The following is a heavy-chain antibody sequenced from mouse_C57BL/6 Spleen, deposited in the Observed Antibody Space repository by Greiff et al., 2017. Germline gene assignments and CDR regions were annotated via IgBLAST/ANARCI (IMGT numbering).Heavy chain of an antibody. J-gene: IGHJ3*01. CDR2: IHPNSGST. CDR1: GYTFTSYW. V-gene: IGHV1-64*01. CDR3: ARGDGSWFAY. Sequence: QVHVKQPGAELVKPGASVKLSCKASGYTFTSYWMHWVKQRPGQGLEWIGMIHPNSGSTNYNEKFKSKATLTVDKSSSTAYMQLSSLTSEDSAVYYCARGDGSWFAYGGQGTLVTVSA. D-gene: IGHD2-3*01.